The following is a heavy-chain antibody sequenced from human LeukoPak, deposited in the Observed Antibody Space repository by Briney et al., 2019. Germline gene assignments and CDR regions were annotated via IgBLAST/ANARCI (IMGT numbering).Heavy chain of an antibody. J-gene: IGHJ4*02. CDR2: FHYSGTT. CDR1: GGSISSSTYY. V-gene: IGHV4-39*01. CDR3: ARHNSWDPNFDY. D-gene: IGHD2/OR15-2a*01. Sequence: SETLSLTCTVSGGSISSSTYYWGWIRQPPGKGLEWIGSFHYSGTTYYNPSLKSRLTISVDTSKNKFSLKLSSVTAADTAVYYCARHNSWDPNFDYWGQGTLATASS.